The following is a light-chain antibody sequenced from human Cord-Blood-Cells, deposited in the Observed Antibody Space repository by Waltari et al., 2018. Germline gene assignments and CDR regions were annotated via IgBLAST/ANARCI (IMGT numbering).Light chain of an antibody. CDR1: SSDVARSIL. CDR3: CSYAGSSTHVV. J-gene: IGLJ2*01. V-gene: IGLV2-23*01. Sequence: QSALTQPASVSGSHGQSLTLSCTGTSSDVARSILVSWYQQHPGKAPKLMIYEGSKRPSGVSNRFSGSKSGNTASLTISGLQAEDEADYYCCSYAGSSTHVVFGGGTKLTVL. CDR2: EGS.